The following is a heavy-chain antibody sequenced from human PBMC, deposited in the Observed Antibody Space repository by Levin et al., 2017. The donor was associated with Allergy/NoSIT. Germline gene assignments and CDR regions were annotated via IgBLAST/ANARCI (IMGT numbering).Heavy chain of an antibody. CDR3: ANHISSIDY. V-gene: IGHV3-30*18. CDR1: GFTFSSYG. Sequence: HPGESLKISCAASGFTFSSYGMHWVRQAPGKGLEWVAVISYDGSNKYYADSVKGRFTISRDNSKNTLYLQMNSLRAEDTAVYYCANHISSIDYWGQGTLVTVSS. D-gene: IGHD2-2*01. J-gene: IGHJ4*02. CDR2: ISYDGSNK.